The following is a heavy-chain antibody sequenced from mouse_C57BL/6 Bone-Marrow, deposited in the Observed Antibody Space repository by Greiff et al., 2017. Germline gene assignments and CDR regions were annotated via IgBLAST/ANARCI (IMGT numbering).Heavy chain of an antibody. CDR1: GYTFTSYW. V-gene: IGHV1-64*01. CDR2: IHPSSGNT. Sequence: VQLQQSGAELVKPGASVKLSCKASGYTFTSYWMHWVKQRPGQGLEWIGMIHPSSGNTNYNEKFKDKATLTADKSSSTAYMQLSSLTSEDSAVYYCVRVWYVDVWGTGTSVTVSS. CDR3: VRVWYVDV. J-gene: IGHJ1*03.